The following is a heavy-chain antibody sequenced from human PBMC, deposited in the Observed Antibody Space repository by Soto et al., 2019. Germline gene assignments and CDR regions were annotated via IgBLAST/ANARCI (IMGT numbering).Heavy chain of an antibody. CDR1: GFTFSNAW. CDR2: IKSKTDGGTT. Sequence: PGGSLRLSCGASGFTFSNAWMIWVRQAPGKGLEWVGRIKSKTDGGTTDYAAPVKGRFTISRDDSKNTLYLQMNSLKTEDTAVYYCTTDWGDSGWFDYWGQGTLVTVSS. J-gene: IGHJ4*02. CDR3: TTDWGDSGWFDY. D-gene: IGHD6-19*01. V-gene: IGHV3-15*01.